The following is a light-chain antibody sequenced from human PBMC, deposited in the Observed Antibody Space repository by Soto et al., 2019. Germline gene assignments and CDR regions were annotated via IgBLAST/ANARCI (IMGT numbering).Light chain of an antibody. Sequence: EIVLTQSPATLSLSPGNRATLSCRASQSVSGYLAWYQQKPGQAPRLLIYAASNRATGIPGRFSYSGSGTDFTLTITSLEPEDFAVYYCQQRSNWPSTFGGGTKVEI. J-gene: IGKJ4*01. CDR1: QSVSGY. CDR3: QQRSNWPST. V-gene: IGKV3-11*01. CDR2: AAS.